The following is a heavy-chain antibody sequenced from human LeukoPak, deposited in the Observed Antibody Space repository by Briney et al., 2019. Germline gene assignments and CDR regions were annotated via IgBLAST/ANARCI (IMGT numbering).Heavy chain of an antibody. CDR3: ARLGRWLQSGPFDY. D-gene: IGHD5-24*01. CDR2: INHSGST. Sequence: SETLSLTCAVYGGSFSGYYWSWIRQPPGKGLEWIGEINHSGSTNYNPSLKSRVTISVDTSKNQFSLKLSSVTAADTAVYYCARLGRWLQSGPFDYWGQGTLVTVSS. V-gene: IGHV4-34*01. J-gene: IGHJ4*02. CDR1: GGSFSGYY.